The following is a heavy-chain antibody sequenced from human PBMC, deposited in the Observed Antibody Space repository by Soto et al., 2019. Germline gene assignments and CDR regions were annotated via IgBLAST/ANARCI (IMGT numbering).Heavy chain of an antibody. Sequence: QVPLEQTGAEMKKPGASVKVSCKASGYTFSSYGISWVRQAPGQGLEWMGWISPYNSNTKYAQKFQGRVTMTTDTSTSTAYVELRSLRSDDTAVYYCAREIYSTSWFDPWGQGTLVTVSS. CDR3: AREIYSTSWFDP. J-gene: IGHJ5*02. D-gene: IGHD5-12*01. CDR2: ISPYNSNT. V-gene: IGHV1-18*01. CDR1: GYTFSSYG.